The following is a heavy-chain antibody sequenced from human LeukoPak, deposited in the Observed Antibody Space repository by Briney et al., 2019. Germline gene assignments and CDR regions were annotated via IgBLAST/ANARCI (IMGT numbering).Heavy chain of an antibody. CDR3: ARIMLSWRGFDC. Sequence: SETLSLTCTVSGGSIRSSYYYWGWIRQPPGKGLEWIGSIYDSGSTYYNPSLKSRGIISVETSKNQFSLKLSSVTAADTAVYYCARIMLSWRGFDCWGQGTLVTVSS. V-gene: IGHV4-39*07. J-gene: IGHJ4*02. D-gene: IGHD3-10*02. CDR1: GGSIRSSYYY. CDR2: IYDSGST.